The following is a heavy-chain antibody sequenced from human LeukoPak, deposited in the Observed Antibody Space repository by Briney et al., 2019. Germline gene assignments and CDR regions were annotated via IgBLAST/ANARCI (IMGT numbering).Heavy chain of an antibody. Sequence: GGSLRLSCAASGFNFSSHNFDWVRQAPGKGLEWVAYISRRSRTTLYADSVKGRFAISRDNVKNTLYLQMNSLRAEDTAVYYCARAVGSSWYIDYWGQGTLVTVSS. V-gene: IGHV3-48*01. J-gene: IGHJ4*02. CDR3: ARAVGSSWYIDY. CDR2: ISRRSRTT. CDR1: GFNFSSHN. D-gene: IGHD6-13*01.